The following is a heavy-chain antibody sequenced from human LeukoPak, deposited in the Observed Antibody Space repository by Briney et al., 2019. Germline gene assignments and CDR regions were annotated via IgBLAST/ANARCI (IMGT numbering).Heavy chain of an antibody. D-gene: IGHD2-2*01. J-gene: IGHJ4*02. CDR2: IIPIFGTA. Sequence: SVKVSCKASGGTFSSYAISWVRQAPGQGLEWMGGIIPIFGTANYAQKFQGRVTITTDESTSTAYMELSSLRSEDAAVYYCASWVGTRDQLPLRYWGQGTLVTVSS. CDR1: GGTFSSYA. V-gene: IGHV1-69*05. CDR3: ASWVGTRDQLPLRY.